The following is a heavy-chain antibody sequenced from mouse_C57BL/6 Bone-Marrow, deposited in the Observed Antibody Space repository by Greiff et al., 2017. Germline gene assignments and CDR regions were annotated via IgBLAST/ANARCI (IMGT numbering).Heavy chain of an antibody. CDR3: ARGCYGNYNCYFDV. CDR1: GYTFTSYW. V-gene: IGHV1-55*01. D-gene: IGHD2-1*01. J-gene: IGHJ1*03. CDR2: IYPGSGST. Sequence: QVQLQQPGAELVKPGASVKMSCKASGYTFTSYWITWVKQRPGQGLEWIGDIYPGSGSTNYNEKFKSKATLTVDTSSSTAYMQLSSLTSEDSAVYYCARGCYGNYNCYFDVWGTGTTVTVSS.